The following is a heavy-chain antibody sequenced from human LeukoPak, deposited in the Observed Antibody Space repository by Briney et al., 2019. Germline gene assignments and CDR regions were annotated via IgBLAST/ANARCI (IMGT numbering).Heavy chain of an antibody. J-gene: IGHJ4*02. D-gene: IGHD4-11*01. Sequence: GASVKVSCKASGGTFSSYAISWVRQAPGQGLEWMGGIIPIFGTANYAQKFQGRVTITADKSTSTAYMELSSLRSEDTAVYYCARLAPYSNHPSVHPIDYWGQGTLVTVSS. V-gene: IGHV1-69*06. CDR3: ARLAPYSNHPSVHPIDY. CDR1: GGTFSSYA. CDR2: IIPIFGTA.